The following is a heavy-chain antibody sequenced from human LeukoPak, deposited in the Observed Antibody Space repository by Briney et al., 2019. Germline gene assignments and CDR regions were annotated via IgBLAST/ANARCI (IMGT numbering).Heavy chain of an antibody. CDR3: AKDRHDYGDYLGGVGFDY. V-gene: IGHV3-23*01. D-gene: IGHD4-17*01. Sequence: PGGSLRHSCAASGFTFSSYAMSWVRQAPGKGLEWVSAISGSGGSTYYADSVKGRFTISRDNSKNTLYLQMNSLRAEDTAVYYCAKDRHDYGDYLGGVGFDYWGQGTLVTVSS. J-gene: IGHJ4*02. CDR1: GFTFSSYA. CDR2: ISGSGGST.